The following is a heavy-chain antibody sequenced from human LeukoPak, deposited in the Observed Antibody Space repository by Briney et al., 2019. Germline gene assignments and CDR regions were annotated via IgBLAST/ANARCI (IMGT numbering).Heavy chain of an antibody. Sequence: PGGSLRLSCAASGFTFSSYWMDWVRQAPGKGLVWVSRINNDGTSTNYADSVKGRFTISRDNAKNTLYLQMNSLRAEDTAVYYCTRQAYCSGGNCLYRGFDYWGQGTLVTVSS. J-gene: IGHJ4*02. CDR1: GFTFSSYW. V-gene: IGHV3-74*01. CDR2: INNDGTST. CDR3: TRQAYCSGGNCLYRGFDY. D-gene: IGHD2-15*01.